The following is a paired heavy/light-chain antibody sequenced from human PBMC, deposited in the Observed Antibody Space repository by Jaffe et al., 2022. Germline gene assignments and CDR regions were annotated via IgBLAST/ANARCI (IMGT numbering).Heavy chain of an antibody. Sequence: QVQLVQSGSELKPPGASVKVSCMASGYSFTKYGINWVRQAPGQGLEWMGWIKTSTGNPMYAQGFTGRFVFSLDTSVSTAYLQIFSLKAEDTAVYYCSRGLDYGDYDGQGHWGQGTLVTVSS. CDR2: IKTSTGNP. J-gene: IGHJ4*02. D-gene: IGHD4-17*01. V-gene: IGHV7-4-1*01. CDR3: SRGLDYGDYDGQGH. CDR1: GYSFTKYG.
Light chain of an antibody. J-gene: IGLJ2*01. V-gene: IGLV3-19*01. CDR2: GKN. CDR1: SLRAYY. Sequence: SSELTQDPAVSVALGQTISITCQGDSLRAYYASWYQQRPGQAPLLVLYGKNRRPSGIPDRFSGSNSGDTASLTITGAQAEDEADYYCNFRDSSGDEMVFGGGTKVTVL. CDR3: NFRDSSGDEMV.